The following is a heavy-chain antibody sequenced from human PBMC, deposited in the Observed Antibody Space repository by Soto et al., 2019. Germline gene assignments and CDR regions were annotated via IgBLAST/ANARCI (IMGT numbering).Heavy chain of an antibody. J-gene: IGHJ4*02. V-gene: IGHV1-18*01. CDR3: AIAVAGTEFDD. Sequence: SYVRLQPGQGLEWMGWISAYNGNTNYAQKLQGRVTMTADTSTSTAYMELRSLRSDDTAVYYCAIAVAGTEFDDWGQGTLVTVSS. CDR2: ISAYNGNT. D-gene: IGHD6-19*01.